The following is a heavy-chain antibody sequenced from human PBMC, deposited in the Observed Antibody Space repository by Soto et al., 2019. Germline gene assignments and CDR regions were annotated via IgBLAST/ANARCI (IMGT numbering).Heavy chain of an antibody. CDR2: IYFSGTT. Sequence: PSETLSLTCTVSGGSIRSISYYWGWIRQPPEKGLEWIGSIYFSGTTYFNPSLKSRLTMSVDTSRNQFSLKLSSVTAADTAMYYCARGDFGSGSYYNPTPTWFAPWGQGNMVTVSS. CDR1: GGSIRSISYY. J-gene: IGHJ5*02. V-gene: IGHV4-39*01. CDR3: ARGDFGSGSYYNPTPTWFAP. D-gene: IGHD3-10*01.